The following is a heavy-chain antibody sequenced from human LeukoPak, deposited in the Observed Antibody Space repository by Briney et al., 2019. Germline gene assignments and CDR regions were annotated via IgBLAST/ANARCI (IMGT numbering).Heavy chain of an antibody. CDR3: APASIAVAGRTDYYYYGMDV. CDR1: GGSISSISYY. V-gene: IGHV4-39*07. Sequence: SETLSLTCTVSGGSISSISYYWGWIRQPPGKGLEWIGEINHSGSTNYNPSLKSRVTISVDTSKNQFSLKLSSVTAADTAVYYCAPASIAVAGRTDYYYYGMDVWGQGTTVTVSS. CDR2: INHSGST. J-gene: IGHJ6*02. D-gene: IGHD6-19*01.